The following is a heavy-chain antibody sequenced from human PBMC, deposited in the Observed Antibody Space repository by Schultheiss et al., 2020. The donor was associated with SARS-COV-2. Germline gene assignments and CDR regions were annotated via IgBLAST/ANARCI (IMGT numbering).Heavy chain of an antibody. V-gene: IGHV3-48*03. CDR1: GFTFSSYE. CDR2: ISSSGSTI. CDR3: ARGGYSSSSGWFDP. J-gene: IGHJ5*02. D-gene: IGHD6-6*01. Sequence: GESLKISCAASGFTFSSYEMNWVRQAPGKGLEWVSYISSSGSTIYYADSVKGRFTISRDNAKNSLYLQMNSLRAEDTAVYYCARGGYSSSSGWFDPWGQGTLVTVSS.